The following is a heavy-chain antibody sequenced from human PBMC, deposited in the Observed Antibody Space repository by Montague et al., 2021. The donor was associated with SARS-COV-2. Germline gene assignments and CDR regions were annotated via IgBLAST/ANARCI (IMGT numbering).Heavy chain of an antibody. J-gene: IGHJ3*02. D-gene: IGHD3-16*01. Sequence: NNKYYADSVKGRFTIPRDNSKKTLYLQMNSLRAEDTAAYYCARDQGGAFDIWGQGTMVTVSS. V-gene: IGHV3-30*01. CDR3: ARDQGGAFDI. CDR2: NNK.